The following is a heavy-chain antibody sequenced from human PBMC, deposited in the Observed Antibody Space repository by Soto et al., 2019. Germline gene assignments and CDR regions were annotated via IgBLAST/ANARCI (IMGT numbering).Heavy chain of an antibody. V-gene: IGHV3-23*01. J-gene: IGHJ4*02. CDR2: ISGSGRRT. D-gene: IGHD3-22*01. CDR1: GFTFSNYV. CDR3: ASPNYYETGAYYYYYFDY. Sequence: DVQLLESGGGLVQPGGSLRLSCAASGFTFSNYVMSWVRQAPGKGLEWVSGISGSGRRTYYADSVKGRFTISRDNSKNTFYLQMSSLRAEDTAVYFCASPNYYETGAYYYYYFDYWGLGTLVTVSS.